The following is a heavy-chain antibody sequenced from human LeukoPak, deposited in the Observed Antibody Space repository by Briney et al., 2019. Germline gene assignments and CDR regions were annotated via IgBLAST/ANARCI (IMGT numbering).Heavy chain of an antibody. J-gene: IGHJ4*02. CDR1: GYTLTELS. V-gene: IGHV1-24*01. D-gene: IGHD2-2*01. CDR2: FDPEDGET. Sequence: ASVKVSCKVSGYTLTELSMHWVRQAPGKGLEWMGGFDPEDGETIYAQKFQGRVTMTEDTSTDTAYMELSSLRSEDTAVYSCATLRSGRYCSSTSCSQDYWGQGTLVTVSS. CDR3: ATLRSGRYCSSTSCSQDY.